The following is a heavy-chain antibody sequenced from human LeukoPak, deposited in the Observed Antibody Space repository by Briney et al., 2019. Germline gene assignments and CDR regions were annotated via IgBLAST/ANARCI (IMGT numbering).Heavy chain of an antibody. Sequence: SETLSLTCAVYGGSFSGYYWSWIRQPPGKGLEWIGEINHSGSTNYNPSLKSRVTILVDTSKNQFSLKLSSVTAADTAVYYCARALPPRIAAAVWGQGTLVTVSS. D-gene: IGHD6-13*01. V-gene: IGHV4-34*01. CDR2: INHSGST. J-gene: IGHJ4*02. CDR1: GGSFSGYY. CDR3: ARALPPRIAAAV.